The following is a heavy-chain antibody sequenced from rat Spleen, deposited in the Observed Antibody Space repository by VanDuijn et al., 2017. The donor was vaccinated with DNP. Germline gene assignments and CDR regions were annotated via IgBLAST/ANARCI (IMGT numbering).Heavy chain of an antibody. J-gene: IGHJ3*01. Sequence: EVQLVESGGGLVQPGRSLKLSCVASGFTFNNYWMTWIRQAPGKGLEWVASITNTGGSTYYPDSVKGRFTISRDNAKSTLYLQMNSLRSEDTATYYCTREGNIGTTIGHWFAYWGQGTLVTVSS. D-gene: IGHD1-5*01. V-gene: IGHV5-31*01. CDR2: ITNTGGST. CDR1: GFTFNNYW. CDR3: TREGNIGTTIGHWFAY.